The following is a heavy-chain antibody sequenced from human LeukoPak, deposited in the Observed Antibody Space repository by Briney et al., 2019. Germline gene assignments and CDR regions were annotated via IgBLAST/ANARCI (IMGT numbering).Heavy chain of an antibody. V-gene: IGHV3-23*01. CDR3: AKYMQRTAFDYFDY. Sequence: GRSLRLSCAASGFTFSSYTMSWVRQAPGKGLEWVSTISGSGGGTYYADSVKGRFTISRDNSKNTLYLQMNSLRAEDTAVFYCAKYMQRTAFDYFDYWGQGTLVTVSS. J-gene: IGHJ4*02. CDR1: GFTFSSYT. D-gene: IGHD6-25*01. CDR2: ISGSGGGT.